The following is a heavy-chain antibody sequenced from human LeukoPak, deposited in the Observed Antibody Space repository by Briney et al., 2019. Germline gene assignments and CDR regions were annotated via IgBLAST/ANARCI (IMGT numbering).Heavy chain of an antibody. D-gene: IGHD6-6*01. J-gene: IGHJ4*02. CDR1: EFTFSGYE. V-gene: IGHV3-48*03. Sequence: PGGSLRLSCAASEFTFSGYEMNWVRQAPGKGLEWVSYISSSGSTIYYADSVKGRFTISRDNARNSLYLQMNSLRAEDTAIYYCARSEHSSSSFDYWGQGTLVTVSS. CDR3: ARSEHSSSSFDY. CDR2: ISSSGSTI.